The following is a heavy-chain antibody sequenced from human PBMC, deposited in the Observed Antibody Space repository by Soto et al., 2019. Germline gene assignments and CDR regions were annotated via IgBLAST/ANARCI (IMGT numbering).Heavy chain of an antibody. J-gene: IGHJ4*02. V-gene: IGHV3-74*01. CDR1: GFTFSNYW. CDR3: ARDTLELLYYFDY. CDR2: INSDGSSA. Sequence: GGSLRLSCAASGFTFSNYWMHWVRQAPGKGLVWVSRINSDGSSASYADSVKGRFTISRDNAENTLYLQMNSLRAEDTAVYYCARDTLELLYYFDYCGQGPLVTVYS. D-gene: IGHD1-7*01.